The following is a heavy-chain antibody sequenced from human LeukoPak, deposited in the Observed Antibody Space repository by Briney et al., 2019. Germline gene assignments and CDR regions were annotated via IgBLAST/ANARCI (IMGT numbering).Heavy chain of an antibody. D-gene: IGHD3-22*01. CDR2: IYYSGST. CDR3: ARDRLHSSGPNDY. J-gene: IGHJ4*02. CDR1: GGSISSSSYY. Sequence: SETLSLTCTVSGGSISSSSYYWGWIRQPPGKGLEWIGSIYYSGSTYYNPSLKSRVTISVDTSKNQFSLKLSSVTAADTAVYYCARDRLHSSGPNDYWGQGTLVTVSS. V-gene: IGHV4-39*02.